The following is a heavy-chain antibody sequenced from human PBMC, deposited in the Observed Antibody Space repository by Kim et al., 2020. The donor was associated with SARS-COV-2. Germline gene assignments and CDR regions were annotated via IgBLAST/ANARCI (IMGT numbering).Heavy chain of an antibody. J-gene: IGHJ6*02. V-gene: IGHV4-31*03. Sequence: SETLSLTCTVSGGSISSGGYYWSWIRQHPGKGLEWIGFIYYSGSTYYNPSLKSRVTISVDTSKNQFSLRLNSVTAADTAVYYCARDPAMVRGPGVGYYCYGLDVWGQGTTVTVSS. CDR2: IYYSGST. CDR1: GGSISSGGYY. CDR3: ARDPAMVRGPGVGYYCYGLDV. D-gene: IGHD3-10*01.